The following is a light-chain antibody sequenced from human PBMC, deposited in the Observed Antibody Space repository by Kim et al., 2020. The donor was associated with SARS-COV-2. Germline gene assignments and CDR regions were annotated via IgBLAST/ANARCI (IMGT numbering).Light chain of an antibody. CDR1: QNVNTW. CDR3: QQYNTDSWT. V-gene: IGKV1-5*03. CDR2: KAS. J-gene: IGKJ1*01. Sequence: DVQMTQSPSTLSAYVGDRVTITCRASQNVNTWLAWFQQKAGKAPKVLISKASNLESGVPSRFSGSGSGTEFTLTISSLQPDDFATYYCQQYNTDSWTFGKGTKVNIK.